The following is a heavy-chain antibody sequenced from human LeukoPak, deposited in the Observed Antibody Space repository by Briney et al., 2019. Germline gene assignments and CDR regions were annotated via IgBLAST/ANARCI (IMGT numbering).Heavy chain of an antibody. D-gene: IGHD2-15*01. CDR3: AREGMVVVAATGLYYYYGMDV. Sequence: SVKVSCKASGYTFTSYYMHWVRQAPGQGLEWMGGIIPIFGTANYAQKFQGRVTITADESTSTAYMELSSLRSEDTAVYYCAREGMVVVAATGLYYYYGMDVWGQGTTVTVSS. J-gene: IGHJ6*02. V-gene: IGHV1-69*13. CDR1: GYTFTSYY. CDR2: IIPIFGTA.